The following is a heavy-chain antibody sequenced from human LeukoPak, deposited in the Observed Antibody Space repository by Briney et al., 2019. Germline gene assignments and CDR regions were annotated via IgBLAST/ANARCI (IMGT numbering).Heavy chain of an antibody. Sequence: GGSLRLSCAASGFIFSSYAMHWVRQAPGKGLEYVSAISSNGGSTYYANSVKGRFTISRDNSKNTLYLQMNSLRAEDTAVYYCARAPYGSGYGMDVWGQGTTVTVSS. J-gene: IGHJ6*02. CDR3: ARAPYGSGYGMDV. D-gene: IGHD3-10*01. CDR1: GFIFSSYA. V-gene: IGHV3-64*04. CDR2: ISSNGGST.